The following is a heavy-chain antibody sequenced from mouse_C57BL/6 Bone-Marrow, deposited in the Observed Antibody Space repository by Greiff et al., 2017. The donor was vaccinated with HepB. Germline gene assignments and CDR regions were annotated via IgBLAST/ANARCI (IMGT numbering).Heavy chain of an antibody. Sequence: VKLVESGPELVKPGASVKISCKASGYAFSSSWMNWVKQRPGKGLEWIGRIYPGDGDTNYNGKFKGKATLTADKSSSTAYMQLSSLTSEDSAVYFCARERDDYDAGYYAMDYWGQGTSVTVSS. CDR2: IYPGDGDT. D-gene: IGHD2-4*01. CDR3: ARERDDYDAGYYAMDY. V-gene: IGHV1-82*01. CDR1: GYAFSSSW. J-gene: IGHJ4*01.